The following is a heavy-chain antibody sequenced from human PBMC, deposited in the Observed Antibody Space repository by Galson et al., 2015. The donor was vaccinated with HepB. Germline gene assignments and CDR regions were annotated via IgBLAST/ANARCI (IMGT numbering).Heavy chain of an antibody. V-gene: IGHV6-1*01. Sequence: CAISGDSVSSNSAAWNWIRQSPSRGLEWLGRTYYRSRWYYDYAVSVKSRMTINADTSKNQISLQVNSVTPGDTAIYYCARQEYGMDVWGQGTTVTVSS. CDR1: GDSVSSNSAA. CDR2: TYYRSRWYY. J-gene: IGHJ6*02. CDR3: ARQEYGMDV.